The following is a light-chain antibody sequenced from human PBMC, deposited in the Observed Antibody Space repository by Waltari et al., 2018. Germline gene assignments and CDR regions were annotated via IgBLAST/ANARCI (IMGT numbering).Light chain of an antibody. CDR2: WAS. CDR1: QSILFTSNNKNY. J-gene: IGKJ2*01. Sequence: DIMMTQSPDSLAVSLGERATINCKSSQSILFTSNNKNYLAWYQKITGQPPKLLIYWASTRESGVPDRFSGSGSGTDFTLTISSLQTEDVAVYYCQQYYSTPYTFGQGTKLEI. V-gene: IGKV4-1*01. CDR3: QQYYSTPYT.